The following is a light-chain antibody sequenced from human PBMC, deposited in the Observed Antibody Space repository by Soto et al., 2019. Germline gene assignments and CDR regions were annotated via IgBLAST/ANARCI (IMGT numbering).Light chain of an antibody. J-gene: IGKJ5*01. Sequence: IQMTQSPSSLSSSIGDRVTITCRASQSISTWLAWYQQKPGKASKLLIYAASTLENGVPTRFSGTGSETEFTLTVSSLQPDDSATYYCQQYNDYITFGQGTRLEI. V-gene: IGKV1-5*01. CDR3: QQYNDYIT. CDR1: QSISTW. CDR2: AAS.